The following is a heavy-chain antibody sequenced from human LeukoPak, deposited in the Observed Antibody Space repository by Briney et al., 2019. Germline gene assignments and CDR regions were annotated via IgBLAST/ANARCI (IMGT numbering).Heavy chain of an antibody. CDR1: GYTFTKYA. V-gene: IGHV7-4-1*02. CDR2: INTNTGNA. D-gene: IGHD1-1*01. Sequence: GASVTVSCKASGYTFTKYAMNWVRQAPGQGLEWMGWINTNTGNAKYAQDFTGRFVFSLDTSVSTAYLQISSLKAEDTAVYYCARVESHGSLGVWGKGTTVTVSS. J-gene: IGHJ6*04. CDR3: ARVESHGSLGV.